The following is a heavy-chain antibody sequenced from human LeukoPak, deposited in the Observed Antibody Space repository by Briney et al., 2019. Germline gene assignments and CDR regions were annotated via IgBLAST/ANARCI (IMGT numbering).Heavy chain of an antibody. J-gene: IGHJ4*02. D-gene: IGHD2/OR15-2a*01. CDR1: GFTFSNSW. CDR2: IKRDIDGGTT. CDR3: TTDLPRSTSRSHDY. V-gene: IGHV3-15*01. Sequence: GGSLRLSCAGSGFTFSNSWMLWVRQAPGRGLEWVARIKRDIDGGTTDYAAPVKGRFTITRDDSENTLYLQMNSLKTEDTAVYYCTTDLPRSTSRSHDYWGQGTQVTVSS.